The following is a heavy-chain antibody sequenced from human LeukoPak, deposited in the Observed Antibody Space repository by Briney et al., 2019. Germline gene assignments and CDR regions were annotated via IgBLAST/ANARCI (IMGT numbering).Heavy chain of an antibody. D-gene: IGHD3-10*01. Sequence: SETLSLTCAVSGGSISSGGYPWSWIRQPPGKGLEWIGYIYHSGSTYYNPSLKSQVTISVDRSKNQFSLKLSSVTAADTAVYYCASGPPFTMAAHYWGQGTLVTVSS. CDR2: IYHSGST. V-gene: IGHV4-30-2*01. CDR3: ASGPPFTMAAHY. CDR1: GGSISSGGYP. J-gene: IGHJ4*02.